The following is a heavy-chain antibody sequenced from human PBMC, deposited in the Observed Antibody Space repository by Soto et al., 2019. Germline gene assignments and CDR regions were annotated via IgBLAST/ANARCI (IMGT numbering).Heavy chain of an antibody. CDR2: IISDGTNT. Sequence: EVQLVESGGGLVQPGGSLRLSCAASGFTFSSYWMHWVRQAPGTGLMWVSRIISDGTNTAYADSVKGRFTISRDNAKNTLYLQMNSLRAEDTAVYYCARARIAGDYDAFDIWGQGTTVTVSS. V-gene: IGHV3-74*01. CDR3: ARARIAGDYDAFDI. CDR1: GFTFSSYW. J-gene: IGHJ3*02. D-gene: IGHD6-13*01.